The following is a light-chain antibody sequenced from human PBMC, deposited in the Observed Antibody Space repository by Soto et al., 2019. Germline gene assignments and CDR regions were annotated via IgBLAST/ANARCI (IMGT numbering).Light chain of an antibody. J-gene: IGLJ2*01. CDR1: ISNIGNNY. V-gene: IGLV1-51*01. CDR2: DNY. Sequence: QSVLTQPPSVSAAPGQTVTLSCSGSISNIGNNYVSWFQQFPGTGPKLLIYDNYKRPSGIPDRFSGSKSGTSATLGITGLQIGNGADYYCATWNSSLSAAVFGGGTKPTVL. CDR3: ATWNSSLSAAV.